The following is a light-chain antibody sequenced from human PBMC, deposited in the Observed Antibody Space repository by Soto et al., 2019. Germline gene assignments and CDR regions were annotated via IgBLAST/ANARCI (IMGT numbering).Light chain of an antibody. V-gene: IGKV1-5*03. CDR2: KAS. Sequence: DIQMTQSPSTLSGSVGDRVTITCRASLTISSWLAWYQQKPGKAPKLLIYKASTLKSGVPSRFSGSGSGTEFTLTISRLQSEDSAVYYCQQYNYWPSRTFGQGTKVDIK. CDR1: LTISSW. J-gene: IGKJ1*01. CDR3: QQYNYWPSRT.